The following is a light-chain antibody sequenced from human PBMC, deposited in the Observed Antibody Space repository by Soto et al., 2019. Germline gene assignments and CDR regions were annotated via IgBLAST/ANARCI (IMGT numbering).Light chain of an antibody. V-gene: IGKV3-15*01. Sequence: EIVLTQSPAALSVSPGGRATLSCRASQDVMYDLAWYQQKPGQAPRLLVYGASTRATDAPPRFRGSGSGREFSLTISSLQSEDFAVYYCQQFNNWPHTFGQGTRLEI. CDR1: QDVMYD. CDR2: GAS. J-gene: IGKJ2*01. CDR3: QQFNNWPHT.